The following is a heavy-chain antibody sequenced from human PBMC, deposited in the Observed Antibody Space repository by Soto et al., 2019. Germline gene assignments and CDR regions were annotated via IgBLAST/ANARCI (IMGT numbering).Heavy chain of an antibody. Sequence: GGSLRLSCAASTFPFSTYWMTWVRQAPGKGLEWVANIHRDEIEKYYMDSVKGRFTISRDNAKNSLYLQMTSLRAEDTAVYYCAGGNALEVWGQGTKVTVSS. CDR1: TFPFSTYW. CDR3: AGGNALEV. CDR2: IHRDEIEK. J-gene: IGHJ6*02. V-gene: IGHV3-7*01.